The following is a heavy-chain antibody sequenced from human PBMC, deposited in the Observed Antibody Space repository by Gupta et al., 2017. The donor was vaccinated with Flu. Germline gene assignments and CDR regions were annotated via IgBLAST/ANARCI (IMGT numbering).Heavy chain of an antibody. CDR2: ISYDGSNK. J-gene: IGHJ6*02. CDR1: GFSFSNYG. V-gene: IGHV3-30*18. CDR3: AKDWKWNYNNYGMNV. D-gene: IGHD1-7*01. Sequence: GGGVVQPGRSLRLSCAAFGFSFSNYGMHWVRQAPGKGLEWVAVISYDGSNKYYADSVKGRFTISRDNSKNMLYLQMNSLRTEDTAVYHCAKDWKWNYNNYGMNVWGQGTTVTVSS.